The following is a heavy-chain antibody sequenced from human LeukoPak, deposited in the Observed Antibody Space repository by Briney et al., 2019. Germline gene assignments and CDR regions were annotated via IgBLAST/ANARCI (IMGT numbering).Heavy chain of an antibody. CDR3: AKLGIITMVRGAHGGEWFDP. D-gene: IGHD3-10*01. CDR2: ISYDGSNK. V-gene: IGHV3-30*18. CDR1: GFTFSSYG. Sequence: GGSLRLSCAASGFTFSSYGMHWIRQAPGKGLEWVAVISYDGSNKYYADSVKGRFTISRDNSKNTLYLQMNSLRAEDTAVYYCAKLGIITMVRGAHGGEWFDPWGQGTLVTVSS. J-gene: IGHJ5*02.